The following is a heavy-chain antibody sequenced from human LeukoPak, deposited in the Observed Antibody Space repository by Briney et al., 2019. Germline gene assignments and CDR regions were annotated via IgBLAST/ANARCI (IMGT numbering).Heavy chain of an antibody. V-gene: IGHV3-21*01. D-gene: IGHD3-3*02. Sequence: GGSLRLSCAASGFTFSSYSMNWVRQAPGKGLEWVPSISSSSSYIYYADSVKGRFTISRDNAKNTLYLQMNSLRAEDTAVYYCAKDRGRIFGVVIPPDYWGQGTLVTVSS. CDR2: ISSSSSYI. CDR3: AKDRGRIFGVVIPPDY. J-gene: IGHJ4*02. CDR1: GFTFSSYS.